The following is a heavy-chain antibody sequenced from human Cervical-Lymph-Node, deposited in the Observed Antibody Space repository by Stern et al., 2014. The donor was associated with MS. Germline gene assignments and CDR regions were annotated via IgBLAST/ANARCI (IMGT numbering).Heavy chain of an antibody. V-gene: IGHV3-7*01. CDR3: ARDRENIWYDGYYYGLDA. J-gene: IGHJ6*02. Sequence: VQLVQSGGGLVQPGGSLRLSCAASGFKFSGYWMSWVRQIPGKGLEWVANIKQDGSEKYYVDSMKGRFTISRDNAKNSLHLQMNGLRAEDTGVYYCARDRENIWYDGYYYGLDAWGQGTTVTVS. CDR1: GFKFSGYW. D-gene: IGHD3-3*01. CDR2: IKQDGSEK.